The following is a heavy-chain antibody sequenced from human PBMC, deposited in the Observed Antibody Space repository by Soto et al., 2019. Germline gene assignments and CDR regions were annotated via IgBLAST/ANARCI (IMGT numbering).Heavy chain of an antibody. CDR3: ARDRITFGGVQSLFDY. CDR2: IYYSGST. CDR1: GGSISSGGYY. V-gene: IGHV4-31*03. J-gene: IGHJ4*02. Sequence: QVQLQESGPGLVKPSQTLSLTCTVSGGSISSGGYYWSWIRQHPGKGLEWIGYIYYSGSTYYNPSLKSRVTISVDTSKNQFSLKLSSVTAADTAVYYCARDRITFGGVQSLFDYWGQGTLVTVSS. D-gene: IGHD3-16*01.